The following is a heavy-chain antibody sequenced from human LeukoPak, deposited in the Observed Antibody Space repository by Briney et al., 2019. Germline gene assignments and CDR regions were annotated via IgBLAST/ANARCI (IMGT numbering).Heavy chain of an antibody. Sequence: PSETLSLTCTVSGGSISSSSYYWGWIRQPPGKGLEWIGSIYYSGSTYSNPSLKSRVTISVDTSKNQFSLKLSSVTAADTAVYYCARGSGFGELVSWFDPWGQGTLVTVSS. J-gene: IGHJ5*02. V-gene: IGHV4-39*01. D-gene: IGHD3-10*01. CDR1: GGSISSSSYY. CDR3: ARGSGFGELVSWFDP. CDR2: IYYSGST.